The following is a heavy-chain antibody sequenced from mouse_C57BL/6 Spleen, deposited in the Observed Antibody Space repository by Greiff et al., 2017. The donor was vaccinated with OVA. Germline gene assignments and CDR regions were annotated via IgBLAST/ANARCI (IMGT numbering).Heavy chain of an antibody. CDR3: ARPEGNYGGYFDV. CDR2: ISSGSSTS. D-gene: IGHD2-1*01. Sequence: EVKLVESGGGLVKPGGSLKLSCAASGFTFSDYGMHWVRQAPEKGLEWVAYISSGSSTSYYADTVKGRFTISRDNAKNTLFLQMTSLRSEDTAMYYCARPEGNYGGYFDVWGTGTTVTVSS. J-gene: IGHJ1*03. V-gene: IGHV5-17*01. CDR1: GFTFSDYG.